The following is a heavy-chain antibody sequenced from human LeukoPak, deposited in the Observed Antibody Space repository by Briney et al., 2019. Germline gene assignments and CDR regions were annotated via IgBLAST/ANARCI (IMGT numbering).Heavy chain of an antibody. CDR2: IKQDGSEK. Sequence: GGSLRLSCAASGFTFSSYWMSWVRQAPGKGLEWVANIKQDGSEKYYVDSVKGRFTISRDNAKNSLYLQMNSLRAEDTAVYYCARGVYIVGATTYFDYWGQGTLVTVSS. CDR3: ARGVYIVGATTYFDY. V-gene: IGHV3-7*04. CDR1: GFTFSSYW. J-gene: IGHJ4*02. D-gene: IGHD1-26*01.